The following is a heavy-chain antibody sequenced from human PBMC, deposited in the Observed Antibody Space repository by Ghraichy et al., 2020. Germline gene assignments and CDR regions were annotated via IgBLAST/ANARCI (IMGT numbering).Heavy chain of an antibody. CDR1: GYSLSSYG. CDR2: LRFDGFSR. J-gene: IGHJ6*02. V-gene: IGHV3-30*02. Sequence: GGSLRLSCAASGYSLSSYGMHWVRQAPGKGLEWVAFLRFDGFSRYYSDSVNGRFTISGDNSKNTVNLQMNSLKTEDTAVYYCANIVDTALSTDVWGQGTTVIVSS. D-gene: IGHD5-18*01. CDR3: ANIVDTALSTDV.